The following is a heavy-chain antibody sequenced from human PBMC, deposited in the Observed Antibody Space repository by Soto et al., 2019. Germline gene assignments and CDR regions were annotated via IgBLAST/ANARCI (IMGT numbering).Heavy chain of an antibody. CDR3: ARVWPEWSVGVRDYDFWSGLTTRPRQYMDV. D-gene: IGHD3-3*01. Sequence: SETLSLTCAVYGGSFSGYYWSWIRQPPGKGLEWIGEINHSGSTNYNPSLKSRVTISVDTSKNQFSLKLSSVTAADTAVYYCARVWPEWSVGVRDYDFWSGLTTRPRQYMDVWGKGTTVTVSS. J-gene: IGHJ6*03. V-gene: IGHV4-34*01. CDR2: INHSGST. CDR1: GGSFSGYY.